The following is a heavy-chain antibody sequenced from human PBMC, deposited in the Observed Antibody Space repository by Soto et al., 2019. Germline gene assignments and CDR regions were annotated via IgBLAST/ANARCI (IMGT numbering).Heavy chain of an antibody. V-gene: IGHV4-39*01. Sequence: ETLSLTCTVSGGSISSSSYYWGWIRQPPGKGLEWIGSIYYSGSTYYNPSLKSRVTISVDTSKNQFSLKLSSVTAADTAVYYCARTVRGVIVEYYYYYGMDVWGQGTTVTVSS. CDR1: GGSISSSSYY. CDR3: ARTVRGVIVEYYYYYGMDV. D-gene: IGHD3-10*01. CDR2: IYYSGST. J-gene: IGHJ6*02.